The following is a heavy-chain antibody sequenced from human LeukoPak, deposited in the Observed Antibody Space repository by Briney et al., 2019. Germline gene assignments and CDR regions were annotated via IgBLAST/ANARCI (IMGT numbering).Heavy chain of an antibody. CDR3: ARGGGFDY. D-gene: IGHD3-10*01. CDR2: IGPTGDT. J-gene: IGHJ4*02. CDR1: GLTFSNFD. Sequence: SGGSLRLSCAASGLTFSNFDMHWVRQLTGKGLEWVSGIGPTGDTYYAGSVKGRFTISRENAKNSLYLQMNSLRAGDTAVYYCARGGGFDYWGQGTLVTVSS. V-gene: IGHV3-13*04.